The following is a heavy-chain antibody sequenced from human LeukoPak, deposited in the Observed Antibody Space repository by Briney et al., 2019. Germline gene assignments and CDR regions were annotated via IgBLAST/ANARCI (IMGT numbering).Heavy chain of an antibody. J-gene: IGHJ4*02. CDR2: INPNSGGT. Sequence: ASVKVSCKASGYTFTGYYMHWVRQAPGQGLECMGWINPNSGGTNYAQKFQGRVTMTRDTSISTAYMELSSLRSDDTAVYFCARDLPNNWNYVGDYWGQGTLVTVSS. V-gene: IGHV1-2*02. CDR1: GYTFTGYY. CDR3: ARDLPNNWNYVGDY. D-gene: IGHD1-7*01.